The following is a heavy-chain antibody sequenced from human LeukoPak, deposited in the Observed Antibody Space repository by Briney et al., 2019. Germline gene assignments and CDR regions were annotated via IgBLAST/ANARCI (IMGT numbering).Heavy chain of an antibody. V-gene: IGHV3-9*01. Sequence: GGSLRLSCAASGFTFDDYAMHWVRQAPGKGLEWVSGISWNSGSIGYADSVKGRFTISRDNAKNSLYLQMNSLRAEDTAVYYCAREVIIFPDYYYYGMDVWGQGTTVTVPS. CDR3: AREVIIFPDYYYYGMDV. CDR1: GFTFDDYA. J-gene: IGHJ6*02. D-gene: IGHD3-9*01. CDR2: ISWNSGSI.